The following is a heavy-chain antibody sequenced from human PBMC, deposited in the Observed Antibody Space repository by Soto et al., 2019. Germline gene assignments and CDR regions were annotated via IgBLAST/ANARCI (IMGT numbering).Heavy chain of an antibody. CDR1: GYTFTCYG. J-gene: IGHJ4*02. D-gene: IGHD1-1*01. Sequence: QVHLVQSGAEVKKPGASVKVSCKASGYTFTCYGITWVRQAPGQGLEWMGWISAHNGNTDYAQKLQGRVIVTRDTSTSTAYMELRSLRSDDTAVYYCARGRYGDYWGQGALVTVSS. V-gene: IGHV1-18*01. CDR3: ARGRYGDY. CDR2: ISAHNGNT.